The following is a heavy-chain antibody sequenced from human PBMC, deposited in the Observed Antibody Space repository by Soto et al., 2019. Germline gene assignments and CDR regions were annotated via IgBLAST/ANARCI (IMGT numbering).Heavy chain of an antibody. CDR1: GFTFDDYA. V-gene: IGHV3-9*01. J-gene: IGHJ4*02. D-gene: IGHD5-18*01. CDR2: ISWNSGNI. CDR3: VRAKGGYSYGTPFDY. Sequence: EVQLEESGGALVQPGRSLRLSCAASGFTFDDYAMHWVRQVLGKGLEWVSSISWNSGNIGYADSVKGRFTTSRDNAKNSLYLQRNRLRPEDTALYYCVRAKGGYSYGTPFDYWGQGTLGTVSS.